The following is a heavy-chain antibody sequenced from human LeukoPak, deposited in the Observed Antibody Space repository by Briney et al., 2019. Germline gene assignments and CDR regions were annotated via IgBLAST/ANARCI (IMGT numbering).Heavy chain of an antibody. CDR1: GYSFTSYW. CDR2: IYPDDSDT. J-gene: IGHJ4*02. D-gene: IGHD6-13*01. V-gene: IGHV5-51*01. CDR3: ATSGQQLDYPDY. Sequence: GESLRISCKDSGYSFTSYWIGWVRQMPGKGLEWMGIIYPDDSDTRYSPSFQGQVTISADKSISTAYLHWSSLKASDTAMYYCATSGQQLDYPDYWGQGTLVTVSS.